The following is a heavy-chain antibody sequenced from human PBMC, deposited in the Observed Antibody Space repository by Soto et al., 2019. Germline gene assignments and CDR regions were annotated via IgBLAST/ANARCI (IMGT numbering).Heavy chain of an antibody. CDR2: IIPIFGTA. D-gene: IGHD6-6*01. CDR3: ARDQKLLEYSSSDYYYYGMDV. CDR1: GGTFSSYA. J-gene: IGHJ6*02. Sequence: QVQLVQSGAEVKKPGSSVKVSCKASGGTFSSYAISWVRQAPGQGLEWMGGIIPIFGTANYAQKFQGRVTITADESTSTAYMELSSLRSEDTAVYYCARDQKLLEYSSSDYYYYGMDVWGQGTTVTVSS. V-gene: IGHV1-69*12.